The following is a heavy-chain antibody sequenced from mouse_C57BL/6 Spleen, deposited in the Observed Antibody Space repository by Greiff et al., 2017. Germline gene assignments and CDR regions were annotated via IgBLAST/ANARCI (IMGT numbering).Heavy chain of an antibody. CDR1: GYTFTSYW. J-gene: IGHJ4*01. D-gene: IGHD2-3*01. V-gene: IGHV1-64*01. Sequence: QVQLKESGAELVKPGASVKLSCKASGYTFTSYWMHWVKQRPGQGLEWIGMIHPNSGSTNYNEKFKSKATLTVDKSSSTAYMQLSSLTSEDSAVYYCARSHDGYYDYYAMDYWGQGTSVTVSS. CDR2: IHPNSGST. CDR3: ARSHDGYYDYYAMDY.